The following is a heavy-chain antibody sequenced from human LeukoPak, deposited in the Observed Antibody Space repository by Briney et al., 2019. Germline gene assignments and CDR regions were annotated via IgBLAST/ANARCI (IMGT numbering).Heavy chain of an antibody. CDR3: ARGDSSGYYFDY. Sequence: ASVKVSCKASGYTFTSYFFHWVRQAPGQGLEWMGIINPSGGSTSYAQKFQGRVTMTRDMFTSTVYMELSSLRSEDTAVYYCARGDSSGYYFDYWGQGTLVTVSS. CDR2: INPSGGST. V-gene: IGHV1-46*01. J-gene: IGHJ4*02. CDR1: GYTFTSYF. D-gene: IGHD3-22*01.